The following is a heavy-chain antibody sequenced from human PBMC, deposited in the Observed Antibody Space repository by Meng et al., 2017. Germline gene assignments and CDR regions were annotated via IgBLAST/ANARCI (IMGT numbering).Heavy chain of an antibody. J-gene: IGHJ4*02. D-gene: IGHD6-13*01. V-gene: IGHV3-7*01. CDR1: GFTFSSYG. CDR3: ARSIAAAFDY. Sequence: GESLKISCAASGFTFSSYGMHWVRQAPGKGLEWVANIRKDGSEKHYVDSVKGRFTISRDNAKNSLYLQMNSLRAEDTAVYYCARSIAAAFDYWGQGTLVTVSS. CDR2: IRKDGSEK.